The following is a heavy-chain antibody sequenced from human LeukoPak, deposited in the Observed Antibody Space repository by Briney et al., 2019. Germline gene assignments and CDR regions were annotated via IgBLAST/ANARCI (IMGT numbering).Heavy chain of an antibody. Sequence: PGGSLRLSCSASGFTFSNYVMHWVRQAPGKGLEYVSATSTNGDTTYYTDSVKGRFTISRDNSKNTLSLQMSSLRAEDTAVYYCARDGGTGWYYPDYWGQGTLVTVSS. J-gene: IGHJ4*02. CDR1: GFTFSNYV. CDR3: ARDGGTGWYYPDY. D-gene: IGHD6-19*01. V-gene: IGHV3-64D*09. CDR2: TSTNGDTT.